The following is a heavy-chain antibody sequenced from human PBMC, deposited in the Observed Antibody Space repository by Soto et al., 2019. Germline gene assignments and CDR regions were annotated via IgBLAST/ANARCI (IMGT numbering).Heavy chain of an antibody. V-gene: IGHV4-34*01. Sequence: SETLSLTCAVYGGSFSGYYWSWIRQPPGKGLEWIGEINHSGSTNYNPSLKSRVTISVGTSKNQFSLKLSSVTAADTAVYYCARAQRRYCSGGSCKPRSWFDPWGQGTLVTVSS. CDR2: INHSGST. D-gene: IGHD2-15*01. CDR3: ARAQRRYCSGGSCKPRSWFDP. CDR1: GGSFSGYY. J-gene: IGHJ5*02.